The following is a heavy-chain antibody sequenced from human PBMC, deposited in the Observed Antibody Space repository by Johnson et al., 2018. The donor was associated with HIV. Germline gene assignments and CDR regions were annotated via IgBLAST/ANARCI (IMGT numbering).Heavy chain of an antibody. CDR1: GFTFDDYA. D-gene: IGHD3-22*01. J-gene: IGHJ3*02. CDR2: ISWNSGSI. V-gene: IGHV3-9*01. Sequence: VQLVESGGCLVQPGRSLRLSCAASGFTFDDYAMHWVRQVPGKGLEWVSGISWNSGSIDYADSVKGRFSISRDNAKNSLYLQMNSLKPEDTALYYCAKANYYDSSGYYSVTEDVFDIWGQGTMVTVSS. CDR3: AKANYYDSSGYYSVTEDVFDI.